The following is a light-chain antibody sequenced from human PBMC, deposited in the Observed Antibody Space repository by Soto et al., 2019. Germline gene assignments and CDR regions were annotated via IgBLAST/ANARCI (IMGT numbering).Light chain of an antibody. Sequence: QSVLTQPASVSGSPGQSITISCTGTNSDVGGYNYVSWYQQHPGKAPRFMIYEVSNRPSGVSNRFSGSKSGNTASLTISGLQADDEADYYCCSYTTRSTWVFGGGTKLTVL. V-gene: IGLV2-14*01. J-gene: IGLJ3*02. CDR1: NSDVGGYNY. CDR3: CSYTTRSTWV. CDR2: EVS.